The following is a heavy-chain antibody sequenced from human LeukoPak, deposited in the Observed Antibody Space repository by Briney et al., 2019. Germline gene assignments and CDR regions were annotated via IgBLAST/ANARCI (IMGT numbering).Heavy chain of an antibody. V-gene: IGHV3-7*01. J-gene: IGHJ4*02. CDR2: MKQGGSEI. Sequence: GGSLRLSCAASGFTFSSYWMSWVRQAPGKGLEWVANMKQGGSEIYYVDSVKGRFTISRDNAENSLYLQMNSLRAEDTAVYYCARESTYSYAYALAYWRQGTLVTVSS. CDR3: ARESTYSYAYALAY. CDR1: GFTFSSYW. D-gene: IGHD5-18*01.